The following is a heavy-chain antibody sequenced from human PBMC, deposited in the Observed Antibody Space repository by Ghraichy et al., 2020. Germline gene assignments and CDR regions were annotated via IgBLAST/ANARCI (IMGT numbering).Heavy chain of an antibody. J-gene: IGHJ4*02. CDR3: ARWSINNFDY. CDR2: ISSSSSTR. CDR1: GFTFSSFS. Sequence: SCAAAGFTFSSFSMSWVRQAPGKGPEWVSYISSSSSTRYYADSVKGRFTISRDNVKNSLYLQMNSLRDEDTAVYYCARWSINNFDYWGQGSLVTVSS. V-gene: IGHV3-48*02.